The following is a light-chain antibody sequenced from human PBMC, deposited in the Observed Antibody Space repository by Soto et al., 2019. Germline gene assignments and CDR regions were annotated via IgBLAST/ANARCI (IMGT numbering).Light chain of an antibody. Sequence: DIQMTQSPSSMSASVGDRVTITCRASQDVTTSLAWFQQNPGEAPRLLIYSASSLHRGVPSRFSGSGSGTDFTLTISSLQPEDFATYYCQQGNSFPLTFGGGTKVEIK. V-gene: IGKV1-12*01. CDR1: QDVTTS. CDR2: SAS. J-gene: IGKJ4*01. CDR3: QQGNSFPLT.